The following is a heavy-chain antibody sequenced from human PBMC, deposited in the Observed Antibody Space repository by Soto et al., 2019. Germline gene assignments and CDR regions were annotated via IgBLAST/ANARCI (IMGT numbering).Heavy chain of an antibody. CDR2: ISAYNGNT. D-gene: IGHD6-6*01. CDR3: ARDHFIAARPDNWFDP. CDR1: GYTFTSYG. J-gene: IGHJ5*02. Sequence: ASVKVSCKASGYTFTSYGISWVRQAPGQGLEWMGWISAYNGNTNYAQKLQGRVTMTTDTSTSTAYMELRSLRSDDTAVYYCARDHFIAARPDNWFDPCGQGTLVTVAS. V-gene: IGHV1-18*01.